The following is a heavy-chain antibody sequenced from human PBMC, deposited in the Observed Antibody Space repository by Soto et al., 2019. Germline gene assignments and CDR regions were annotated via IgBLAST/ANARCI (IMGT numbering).Heavy chain of an antibody. V-gene: IGHV3-66*01. CDR3: ARNGLDYDFWSSHYYYYMDV. J-gene: IGHJ6*03. CDR1: GFTVSSNY. D-gene: IGHD3-3*01. Sequence: GGSLRLSCAASGFTVSSNYMSWVRQAPGKGLEWVSVIYSGGSTYYADSVKGRFTISRDNSKNTLYLQMNSLRAEDTAVYYCARNGLDYDFWSSHYYYYMDVWGKGTTVTVSS. CDR2: IYSGGST.